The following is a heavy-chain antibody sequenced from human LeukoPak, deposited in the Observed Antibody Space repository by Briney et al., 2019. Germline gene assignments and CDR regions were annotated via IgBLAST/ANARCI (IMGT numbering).Heavy chain of an antibody. CDR2: LWYGGSNK. V-gene: IGHV3-33*08. Sequence: TGGSVRLLCAASGFTLRSCGVHGLRRAPGKGRVGVTDLWYGGSNKYYADSVRGRFTISRDSYKNTLYLQVNSERPEDASVFYCARGTTYYYDSSGYAFDYWGQGTLVTVSS. CDR3: ARGTTYYYDSSGYAFDY. D-gene: IGHD3-22*01. CDR1: GFTLRSCG. J-gene: IGHJ4*02.